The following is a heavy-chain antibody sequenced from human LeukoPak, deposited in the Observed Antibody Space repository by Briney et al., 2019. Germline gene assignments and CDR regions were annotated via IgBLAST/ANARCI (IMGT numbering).Heavy chain of an antibody. D-gene: IGHD3-10*01. V-gene: IGHV1-69*05. J-gene: IGHJ4*02. CDR3: ARLTLEYGSGSYYDY. Sequence: ASVKVSCKASGGTFSSYAISWARQAPGQGLEWMGGIIPIFGTANYAQKFQGRVTITTDESTSTAYKELSSLRSEDTAVYYCARLTLEYGSGSYYDYWGQGTLVTVSS. CDR1: GGTFSSYA. CDR2: IIPIFGTA.